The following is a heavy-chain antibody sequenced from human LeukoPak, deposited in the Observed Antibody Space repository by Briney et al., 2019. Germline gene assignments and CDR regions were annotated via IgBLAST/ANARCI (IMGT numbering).Heavy chain of an antibody. CDR2: MNPNSGNT. Sequence: ASVKVSCKASGYTFTSYDINWVRQATGQGLEWMGWMNPNSGNTGYAQKFQGRVTITRNTPISTAYMELSSLRSEDTAVYYCARVAVVVPAAPLDYWGQGTLVTVSS. CDR1: GYTFTSYD. J-gene: IGHJ4*02. V-gene: IGHV1-8*03. CDR3: ARVAVVVPAAPLDY. D-gene: IGHD2-2*01.